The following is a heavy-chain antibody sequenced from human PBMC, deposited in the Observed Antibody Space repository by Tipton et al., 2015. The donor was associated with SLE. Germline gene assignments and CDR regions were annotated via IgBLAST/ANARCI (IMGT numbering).Heavy chain of an antibody. CDR1: GYSISSGYY. CDR3: ASSHTDDYYYYYMDV. CDR2: IYHSGST. D-gene: IGHD2-2*02. Sequence: TLSLTCAVSGYSISSGYYWGWIRQPPGKGLECIGSIYHSGSTYYNPSLKSRVTISVDTSKNQFSLKLSSVTAADTAVYYCASSHTDDYYYYYMDVWGKGTTVTVSS. V-gene: IGHV4-38-2*01. J-gene: IGHJ6*03.